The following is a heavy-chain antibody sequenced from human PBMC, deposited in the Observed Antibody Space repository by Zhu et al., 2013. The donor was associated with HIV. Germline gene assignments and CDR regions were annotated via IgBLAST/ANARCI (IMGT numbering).Heavy chain of an antibody. V-gene: IGHV1-69*12. Sequence: QVQLVQSGAEVKKPGSSVTVSCKASGDTLSKYAITWVRQAPGQGLEWMGWIVPMFDIVNNAQKFQGRVTITADESTNTAYMELSSLRSEDTAVYYCARGLGWELLRWGQGTLVTVSS. CDR2: IVPMFDIV. CDR1: GDTLSKYA. J-gene: IGHJ4*02. CDR3: ARGLGWELLR. D-gene: IGHD1-26*01.